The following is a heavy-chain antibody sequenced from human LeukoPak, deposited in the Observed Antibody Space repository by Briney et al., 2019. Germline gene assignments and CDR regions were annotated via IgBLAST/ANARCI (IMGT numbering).Heavy chain of an antibody. CDR3: ARGVLLSRGYKGAFDI. D-gene: IGHD3-10*01. CDR2: IYHSGST. Sequence: SQTLSLTCAVSGGSISSGGYSWSWIRQPPGKGLEWIGYIYHSGSTYYNPSLKSRVTISVDRSKNQFSLKLSSVTAADTAVYYCARGVLLSRGYKGAFDIWGQGTMVTVSS. J-gene: IGHJ3*02. CDR1: GGSISSGGYS. V-gene: IGHV4-30-2*01.